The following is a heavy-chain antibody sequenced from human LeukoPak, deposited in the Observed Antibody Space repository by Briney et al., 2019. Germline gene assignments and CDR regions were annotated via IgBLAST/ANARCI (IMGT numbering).Heavy chain of an antibody. CDR2: IYTSGST. V-gene: IGHV4-61*02. CDR1: GGSISSGSYY. D-gene: IGHD3-3*01. Sequence: PSETLSLTCTVSGGSISSGSYYWSWIRQPAGKGLEWIGRIYTSGSTNYNPSLKSRVTISVDTSKNQFSLKLSSVTAADTAVYYCARGHTYYDFWSGVNWFDPWGQGTLVTVSS. CDR3: ARGHTYYDFWSGVNWFDP. J-gene: IGHJ5*02.